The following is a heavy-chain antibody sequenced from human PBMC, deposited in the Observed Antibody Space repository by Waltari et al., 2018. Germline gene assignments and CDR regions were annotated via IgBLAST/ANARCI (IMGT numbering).Heavy chain of an antibody. CDR1: GGSIRSIHYT. D-gene: IGHD5-12*01. Sequence: QLQLQASGPGLVKPSETLSPTCPVSGGSIRSIHYTWGWIRQPPGKGLEWIGSIYYGGNTYYNPSLQSRVTISVDTSKNQFSLSLSSVTAADTAVYYCARPVGGYSGYDSWFFDLWGRGTLVTVSS. J-gene: IGHJ2*01. CDR2: IYYGGNT. V-gene: IGHV4-39*01. CDR3: ARPVGGYSGYDSWFFDL.